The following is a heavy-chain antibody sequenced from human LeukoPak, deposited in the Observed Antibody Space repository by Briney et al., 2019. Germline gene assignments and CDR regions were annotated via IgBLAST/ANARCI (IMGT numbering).Heavy chain of an antibody. CDR1: GFTFSSYS. D-gene: IGHD3-9*01. Sequence: GGSLRLSCAASGFTFSSYSMNWVRQAPGKGLEWVSAISGSGGSTYYADSVKGRFTISRDNSKNTLYLQMNSLRAEDTAVYYCAKSPHYDILTGYLDYWGQGTLVTVSS. CDR2: ISGSGGST. J-gene: IGHJ4*02. V-gene: IGHV3-23*01. CDR3: AKSPHYDILTGYLDY.